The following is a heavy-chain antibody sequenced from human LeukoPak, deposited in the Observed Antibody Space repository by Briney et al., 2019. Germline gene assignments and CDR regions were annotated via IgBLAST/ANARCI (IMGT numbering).Heavy chain of an antibody. CDR1: GFIFEDYA. CDR3: AKFARRSSSWYTGDY. V-gene: IGHV3-9*01. Sequence: PGGSLRLSCAASGFIFEDYAMHWVRQAPGKGLEWVSGISWNSGSVGYADSVRGRFIISRDNAKNSLYLQMNSLRAEDTAVYYCAKFARRSSSWYTGDYWGQGTLVTVSS. D-gene: IGHD6-13*01. CDR2: ISWNSGSV. J-gene: IGHJ4*02.